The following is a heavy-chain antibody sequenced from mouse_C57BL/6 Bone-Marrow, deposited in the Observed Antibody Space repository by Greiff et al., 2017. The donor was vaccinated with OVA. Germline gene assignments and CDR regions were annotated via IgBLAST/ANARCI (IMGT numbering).Heavy chain of an antibody. V-gene: IGHV1-15*01. Sequence: QVQLKQSGAELVRPGASVTLSCKASGYTFTDYEMHWVKQTPVHGLEWIGAIDPETGGTAYNQKFKGKAILTADKSSSTAYMELRSLTSEDSAVYYCTSGLLPFMDYWGQGTSVTGSS. CDR1: GYTFTDYE. J-gene: IGHJ4*01. CDR3: TSGLLPFMDY. CDR2: IDPETGGT. D-gene: IGHD2-3*01.